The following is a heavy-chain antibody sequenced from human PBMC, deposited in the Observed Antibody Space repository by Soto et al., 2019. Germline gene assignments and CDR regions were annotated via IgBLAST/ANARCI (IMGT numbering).Heavy chain of an antibody. CDR2: IYWDDDK. V-gene: IGHV2-5*02. D-gene: IGHD6-19*01. J-gene: IGHJ4*02. Sequence: QITLKESXPTLVKPTQTLTLTCTFSGFSLSTSGVGVGWIRQPPXKALEWLALIYWDDDKRYSPSLKSRLTXXXXXXXXXXXXXXXXXXXXXTATYYCALVNGYSSGWYFGYFDYWGQGTLVTVSS. CDR3: ALVNGYSSGWYFGYFDY. CDR1: GFSLSTSGVG.